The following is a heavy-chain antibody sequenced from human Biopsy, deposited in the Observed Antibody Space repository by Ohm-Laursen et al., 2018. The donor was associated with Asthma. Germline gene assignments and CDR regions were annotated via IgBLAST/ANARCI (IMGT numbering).Heavy chain of an antibody. CDR2: IYHRGNT. Sequence: TLSLTCSVSGYSISNGGYYWTWVRQRPGKGLEWIGNIYHRGNTKYNPSLKSRLSFSVDTSKNQFSLKLSSVTAADTAVYYCAREKAYGSGSLYGMDVWGHGTTVTVSS. J-gene: IGHJ6*02. V-gene: IGHV4-31*03. CDR1: GYSISNGGYY. D-gene: IGHD3-10*01. CDR3: AREKAYGSGSLYGMDV.